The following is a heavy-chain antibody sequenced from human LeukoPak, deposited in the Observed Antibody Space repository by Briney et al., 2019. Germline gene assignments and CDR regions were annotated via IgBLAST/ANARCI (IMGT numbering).Heavy chain of an antibody. CDR1: GFSFSNYY. J-gene: IGHJ4*02. CDR3: ARDQYDTWSRRGNFDS. V-gene: IGHV3-7*03. D-gene: IGHD3-3*01. CDR2: IKPDGSEE. Sequence: GGSLRLSCAASGFSFSNYYMSWVRQAPGKGLEWVANIKPDGSEEHYVDSVKGRFTISRDNTKNSLYLQMNSLRVEDTAVFYCARDQYDTWSRRGNFDSWGQGTLVIVSS.